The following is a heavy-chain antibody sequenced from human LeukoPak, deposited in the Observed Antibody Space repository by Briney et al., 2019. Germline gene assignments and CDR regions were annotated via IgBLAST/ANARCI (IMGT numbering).Heavy chain of an antibody. V-gene: IGHV3-48*04. CDR2: ISGPATTI. CDR3: TKESETTDAVSIDH. Sequence: GGSLRLSCGASGFSISGHSMNWVRQAPGRGLEWVSYISGPATTIYYADSVKGRFTISRDDAKNSLFLQMNSLTAEDTALYYCTKESETTDAVSIDHWGQGTLVTVSS. D-gene: IGHD1-7*01. J-gene: IGHJ4*02. CDR1: GFSISGHS.